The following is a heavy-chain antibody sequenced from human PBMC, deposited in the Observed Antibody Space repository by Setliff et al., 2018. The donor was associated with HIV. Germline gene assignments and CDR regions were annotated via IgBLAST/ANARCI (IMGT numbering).Heavy chain of an antibody. Sequence: SETLSLTCAVYGRSSSGYYWNWIRQSPGKGLEWIGEINHSGGTNYNPSLKSRVTMSIDTSKNQFSLKLSSVTAADTAVYYCARERGSSSGYYYYGMDVWGQGTTVTVSS. CDR3: ARERGSSSGYYYYGMDV. V-gene: IGHV4-34*01. CDR1: GRSSSGYY. D-gene: IGHD6-6*01. CDR2: INHSGGT. J-gene: IGHJ6*02.